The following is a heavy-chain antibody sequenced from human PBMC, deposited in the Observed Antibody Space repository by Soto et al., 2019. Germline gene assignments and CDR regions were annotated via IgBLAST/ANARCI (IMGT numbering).Heavy chain of an antibody. CDR1: GFTVSSNY. CDR3: AREFGCSSTSCYFGWFDP. D-gene: IGHD2-2*01. CDR2: IYSGGST. J-gene: IGHJ5*02. V-gene: IGHV3-53*01. Sequence: PGGSLRLSCAASGFTVSSNYMSWVRQAPGKGLEWVSVIYSGGSTYYADSVKGRFTISRDNSKNTLYLQMNSPRAEDTAVYYCAREFGCSSTSCYFGWFDPWGQGTLVTVSS.